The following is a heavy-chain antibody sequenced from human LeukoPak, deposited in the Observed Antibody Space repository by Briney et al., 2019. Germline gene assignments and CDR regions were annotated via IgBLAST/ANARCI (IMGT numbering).Heavy chain of an antibody. CDR3: ARVFYDSSGFHNYYYYYYMDV. Sequence: ASVKVSCKASGYTFTSYYMHWVRQAPGQGLEWMGIINPSGGSTSYAQKFQGRVTITRNTSISTAYMELSSLRSEDTAVYYCARVFYDSSGFHNYYYYYYMDVWGKGTTVTVSS. CDR2: INPSGGST. J-gene: IGHJ6*03. D-gene: IGHD3-22*01. V-gene: IGHV1-46*01. CDR1: GYTFTSYY.